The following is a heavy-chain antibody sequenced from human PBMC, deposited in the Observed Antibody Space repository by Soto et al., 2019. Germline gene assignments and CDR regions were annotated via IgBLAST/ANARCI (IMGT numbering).Heavy chain of an antibody. CDR2: LSPDGVER. J-gene: IGHJ4*02. Sequence: PGGSLRLSCAASGFTFSSSWMNWVRQTPGKGLEWVANLSPDGVERLVGSVQGRFTTSRDNARSSLYLQMNSLRAEDTAIYYCAAWSGDFNYWGQGVLVTVSS. D-gene: IGHD4-17*01. CDR3: AAWSGDFNY. V-gene: IGHV3-7*01. CDR1: GFTFSSSW.